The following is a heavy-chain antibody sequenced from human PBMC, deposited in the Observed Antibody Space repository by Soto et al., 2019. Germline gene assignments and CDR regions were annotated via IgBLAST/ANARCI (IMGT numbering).Heavy chain of an antibody. CDR3: ARSPLDLYYYDSSGYYGY. V-gene: IGHV1-2*02. Sequence: VASVKVSCKAPGDTFTSYYMHWVRQAPGHGLEWMGVIKPNGGSTRFAQKFQGRVTMTRDTSISTAYMELSRLRSDDTAVYYCARSPLDLYYYDSSGYYGYWGQGTLVTVSS. CDR1: GDTFTSYY. D-gene: IGHD3-22*01. J-gene: IGHJ4*02. CDR2: IKPNGGST.